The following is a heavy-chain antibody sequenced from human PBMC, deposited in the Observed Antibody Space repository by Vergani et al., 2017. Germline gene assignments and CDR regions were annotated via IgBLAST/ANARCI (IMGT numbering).Heavy chain of an antibody. J-gene: IGHJ5*02. V-gene: IGHV4-38-2*02. CDR1: NFFISSNAYY. Sequence: QVQLKESGPGLVKPSETLSLTCTVSNFFISSNAYYWGWIRQAPGRGLEWIGSLHHNGATSHNPSLRSRVTMSVDTSKNQFSLKLSSVTAADTAVYYCARDLSDPYGEGNWFDPWGQGTLVTVSS. D-gene: IGHD4-17*01. CDR2: LHHNGAT. CDR3: ARDLSDPYGEGNWFDP.